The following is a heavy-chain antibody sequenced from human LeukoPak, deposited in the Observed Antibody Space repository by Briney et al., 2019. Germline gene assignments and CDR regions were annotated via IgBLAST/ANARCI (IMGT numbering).Heavy chain of an antibody. CDR1: GFTFSSYS. CDR2: ISGSGGST. V-gene: IGHV3-23*01. J-gene: IGHJ4*02. Sequence: GGSLRLSCAASGFTFSSYSMNWVRQAPGKGLEWVSAISGSGGSTYYADSVKGRFTISRDNSKNTLYLQMNSLRAEDTAVYYCAKEKGYSSSWYPFDYWGQGTLVTVSS. D-gene: IGHD6-13*01. CDR3: AKEKGYSSSWYPFDY.